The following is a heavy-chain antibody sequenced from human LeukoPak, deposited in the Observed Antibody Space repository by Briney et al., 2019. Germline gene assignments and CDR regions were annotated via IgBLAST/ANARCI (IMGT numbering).Heavy chain of an antibody. CDR2: VYTSGTT. Sequence: PSETLSLTCTVSGGSISGYYWSWFRQPAGKGLEWIGRVYTSGTTNYNPSLKSRVTISVDTSKNQFSLKLTSVTAADTAVYYCARATATGSWGLFDYWGQGTLVTVSS. CDR1: GGSISGYY. J-gene: IGHJ4*02. D-gene: IGHD1-1*01. V-gene: IGHV4-4*07. CDR3: ARATATGSWGLFDY.